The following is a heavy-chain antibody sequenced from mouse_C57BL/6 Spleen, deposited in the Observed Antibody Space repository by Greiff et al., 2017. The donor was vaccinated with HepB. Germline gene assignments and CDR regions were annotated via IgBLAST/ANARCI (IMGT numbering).Heavy chain of an antibody. J-gene: IGHJ2*01. Sequence: VQLKESGAELVRPGASVKLSCTASGFNIKDDYMHWVKQRPEQGLEWIGWIYPENGDTEYASKFQGKATITADTSSNTAYLQLSSLTSEDTAVYYCTFYYSNRRNYFDYWGQGTTLTVSS. CDR2: IYPENGDT. CDR3: TFYYSNRRNYFDY. V-gene: IGHV14-4*01. D-gene: IGHD2-5*01. CDR1: GFNIKDDY.